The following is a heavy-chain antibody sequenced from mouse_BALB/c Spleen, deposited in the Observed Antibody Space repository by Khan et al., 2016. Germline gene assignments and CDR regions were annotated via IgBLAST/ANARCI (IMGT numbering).Heavy chain of an antibody. CDR3: KCSWRNPIDY. CDR2: ISHGNGDI. D-gene: IGHD2-1*01. V-gene: IGHV1S53*02. CDR1: GYTFTDHA. J-gene: IGHJ4*01. Sequence: QVQLQQPDAELVKPGASVTISCKASGYTFTDHAIHWVKQKPEQGLEWIGYISHGNGDIKYNEKFKGKATLTADKSSSTAYMQLNSLTSADSAVSFCKCSWRNPIDYWRHGTSVTVSS.